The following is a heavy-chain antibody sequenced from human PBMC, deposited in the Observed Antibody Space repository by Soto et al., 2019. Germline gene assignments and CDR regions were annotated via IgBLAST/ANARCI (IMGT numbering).Heavy chain of an antibody. V-gene: IGHV4-59*01. CDR3: AGGRLTGTAGVCAFDI. J-gene: IGHJ3*02. CDR2: IYYSVST. D-gene: IGHD1-20*01. CDR1: GGSISSNY. Sequence: QVQLQESGPGLVKPSETLSLTCTVSGGSISSNYWNWIRQPPGKRLEWIGYIYYSVSTNYNPSLKSRVTRSVDTYKNQFALKLSAVTAADTAVYYCAGGRLTGTAGVCAFDIRGQETMVTVSS.